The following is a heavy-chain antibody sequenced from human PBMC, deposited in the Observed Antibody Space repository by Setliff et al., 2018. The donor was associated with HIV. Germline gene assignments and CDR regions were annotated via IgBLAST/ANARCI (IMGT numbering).Heavy chain of an antibody. Sequence: GASVKVSCKAPGGTFSSYAISWVRQAPGQGLEWMGGIIPIFGTANYAQKFQGRVTITTDESTSTAYMELSSLRSEDTAVYFCARGEGSGWDTVEENYYNLDVWGPETTVTVSS. D-gene: IGHD6-19*01. V-gene: IGHV1-69*05. CDR3: ARGEGSGWDTVEENYYNLDV. J-gene: IGHJ6*02. CDR2: IIPIFGTA. CDR1: GGTFSSYA.